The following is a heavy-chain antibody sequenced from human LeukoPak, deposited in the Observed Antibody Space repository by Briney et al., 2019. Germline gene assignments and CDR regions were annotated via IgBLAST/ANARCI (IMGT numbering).Heavy chain of an antibody. D-gene: IGHD3-10*01. CDR1: GGSFSGYY. V-gene: IGHV4-34*01. CDR3: ARRPGYYYGPRGFMAAQYYFDY. CDR2: INHSGST. Sequence: SETLSLTCAVYGGSFSGYYWSWIRQPPGKGLEWIGEINHSGSTNYNPSLKSRVTISVDTSKNQFSLKLSSVTAADTAVYYCARRPGYYYGPRGFMAAQYYFDYWGQGTLVTVSS. J-gene: IGHJ4*02.